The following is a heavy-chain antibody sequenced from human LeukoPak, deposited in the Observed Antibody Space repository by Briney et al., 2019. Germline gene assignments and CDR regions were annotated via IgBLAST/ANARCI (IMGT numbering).Heavy chain of an antibody. CDR3: ARDVVATNLDY. CDR1: GFTFSSYE. CDR2: ISSSGSTI. D-gene: IGHD2-15*01. V-gene: IGHV3-48*03. J-gene: IGHJ4*02. Sequence: GGSLRLSCAASGFTFSSYEMNWVRQAPGKGLEWVSYISSSGSTIYYADSVKGRFTISRDNAKNSLYLQMNSLRAEDTAVYYCARDVVATNLDYWGQGTLVTASS.